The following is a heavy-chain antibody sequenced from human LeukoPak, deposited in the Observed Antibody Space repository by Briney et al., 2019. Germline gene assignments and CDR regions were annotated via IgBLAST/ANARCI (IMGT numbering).Heavy chain of an antibody. CDR1: GYTFTSYY. Sequence: ASVKVSCKASGYTFTSYYMHWVRQAPGQGLEWMGIINPSGGSTSYAQKFQGRVTMTRDTSTSTVYMELGSLRSEDTAVYYCAGDVIGYNWFDPWGQGTLVTVSS. CDR3: AGDVIGYNWFDP. D-gene: IGHD3-10*01. V-gene: IGHV1-46*01. J-gene: IGHJ5*02. CDR2: INPSGGST.